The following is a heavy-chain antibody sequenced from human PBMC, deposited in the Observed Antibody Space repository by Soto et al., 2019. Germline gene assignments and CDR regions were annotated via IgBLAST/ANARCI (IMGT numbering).Heavy chain of an antibody. CDR1: GASVSSTYW. V-gene: IGHV4-4*02. CDR2: INHRGSA. J-gene: IGHJ4*02. CDR3: ARRRYGQDSSFDY. D-gene: IGHD5-18*01. Sequence: SETLSLTCAVSGASVSSTYWWSWVRQPPGKGPEWIGEINHRGSANYNPSLKSRVTMSLDISKSQFSLRLSSVTAADTAVYYCARRRYGQDSSFDYWGQGTLVT.